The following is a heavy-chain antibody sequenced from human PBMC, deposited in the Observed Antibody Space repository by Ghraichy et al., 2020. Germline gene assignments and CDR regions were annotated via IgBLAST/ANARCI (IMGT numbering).Heavy chain of an antibody. J-gene: IGHJ4*02. CDR3: ARVFAFSPSHCSSTRCYAAFDY. CDR1: GDSVSSNSAA. V-gene: IGHV6-1*01. D-gene: IGHD2-2*01. Sequence: SQTLSLTCAISGDSVSSNSAAWNWIRQSPSRGLEWLGRTYYRSNWYNDYAIAVKSRITINPDTSKNQFSLQLNSVTPEDTAMYYCARVFAFSPSHCSSTRCYAAFDYWGQGTLVTVSS. CDR2: TYYRSNWYN.